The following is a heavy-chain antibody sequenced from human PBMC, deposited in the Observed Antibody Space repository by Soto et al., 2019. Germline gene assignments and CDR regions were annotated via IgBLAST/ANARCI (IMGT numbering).Heavy chain of an antibody. CDR3: ARGILRPNHYMDV. V-gene: IGHV4-31*03. CDR1: GDSISRGGYF. CDR2: ISDSVSA. Sequence: QVQLQESGPGLVKPSQTLSLTCIVSGDSISRGGYFWTWIRQHPGKGLEWIGYISDSVSAFYNPSLKSRVTMSVDTSKNQFSLNLRSVTAADTAVFYCARGILRPNHYMDVWGKGTAVAVSS. D-gene: IGHD1-26*01. J-gene: IGHJ6*03.